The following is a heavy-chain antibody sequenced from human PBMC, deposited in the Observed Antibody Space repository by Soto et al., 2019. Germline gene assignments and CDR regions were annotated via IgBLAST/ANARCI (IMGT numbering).Heavy chain of an antibody. CDR3: ARSISIAANYLDY. CDR1: GFTFSSYS. V-gene: IGHV3-48*01. Sequence: GGSLRLSCAASGFTFSSYSMNWVRQAPGKGLAWVSYIGSAGTTIFYADSVKGRFTISRDNAKNSLYLQMNSLGAEDTALYYCARSISIAANYLDYWGQGTLVTVS. J-gene: IGHJ4*02. CDR2: IGSAGTTI. D-gene: IGHD6-25*01.